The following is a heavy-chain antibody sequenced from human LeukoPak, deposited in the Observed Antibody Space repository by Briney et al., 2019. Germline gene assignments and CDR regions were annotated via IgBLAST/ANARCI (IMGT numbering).Heavy chain of an antibody. CDR2: SGHSDGTA. CDR1: GFTFSSYA. D-gene: IGHD6-6*01. Sequence: GGSLRLSCAASGFTFSSYAMNRVRQAPGKGLEWVSSGHSDGTAYYADSVKGRFTISRDNSKNTLSLQMNSLRAEDTAVYYCAKGSRIAARPTIWFDSWGQGTLVTVSS. J-gene: IGHJ5*01. V-gene: IGHV3-23*01. CDR3: AKGSRIAARPTIWFDS.